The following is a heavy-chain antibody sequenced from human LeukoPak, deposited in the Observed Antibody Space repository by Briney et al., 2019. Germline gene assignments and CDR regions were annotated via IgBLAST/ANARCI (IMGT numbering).Heavy chain of an antibody. D-gene: IGHD6-19*01. V-gene: IGHV1-69*04. CDR3: AHDKYSSGWAFDY. CDR1: GGTFSSYA. J-gene: IGHJ4*02. Sequence: ASVKVSCKASGGTFSSYAISWVRQAPGQGLEWMGRIIPILGIANYAQKFQGRVTITADKSTSTAYMELSSLRSEDTAVYYCAHDKYSSGWAFDYWGQGTLVTVSS. CDR2: IIPILGIA.